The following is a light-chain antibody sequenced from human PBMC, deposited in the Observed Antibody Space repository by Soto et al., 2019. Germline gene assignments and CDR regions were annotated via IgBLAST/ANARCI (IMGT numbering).Light chain of an antibody. Sequence: QSALTQPPSASGSPGQSVTISCTGTSSDVGGYNYVSWYQQHPGKAPKLMISEVSKRPSGVPDRFSGSKSGNTASLTVSGLQAEDEADYYGSSVAGNNTLVFVGGTQLTVL. J-gene: IGLJ2*01. CDR2: EVS. V-gene: IGLV2-8*01. CDR1: SSDVGGYNY. CDR3: SSVAGNNTLV.